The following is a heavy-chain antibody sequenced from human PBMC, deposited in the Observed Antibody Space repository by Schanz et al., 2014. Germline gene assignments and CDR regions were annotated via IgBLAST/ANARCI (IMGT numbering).Heavy chain of an antibody. Sequence: QERLVESGGGVVQPGRSLRLSCAASGFIFSNYGMHWVRQAPGGGLEWVSFVHPGGSTYYPDSVKGRFTISRDNSKNTVYIQMNSLRAEDTAVYYCARVKGGFDYWGQGTLVTVSS. CDR3: ARVKGGFDY. CDR1: GFIFSNYG. J-gene: IGHJ4*02. CDR2: VHPGGST. V-gene: IGHV3-NL1*01. D-gene: IGHD3-16*01.